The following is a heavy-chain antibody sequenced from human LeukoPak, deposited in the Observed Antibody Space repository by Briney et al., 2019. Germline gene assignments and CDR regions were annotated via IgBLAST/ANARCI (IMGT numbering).Heavy chain of an antibody. D-gene: IGHD2-15*01. CDR3: ARGPLRGYCSGGSCYSGLFDS. Sequence: SDTLSLTCAVYGGSFGVYYWSWVRQPPGEGLGWIGEINHSGSTNYNPSLKSRVTISVDTSKNQFSLKLSSVTAADTAVYYWARGPLRGYCSGGSCYSGLFDSWGQGTLVTVSS. CDR2: INHSGST. CDR1: GGSFGVYY. J-gene: IGHJ4*02. V-gene: IGHV4-34*01.